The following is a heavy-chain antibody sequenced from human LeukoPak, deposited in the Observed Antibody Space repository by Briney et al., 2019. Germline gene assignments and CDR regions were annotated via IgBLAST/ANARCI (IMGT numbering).Heavy chain of an antibody. CDR3: ARDYGDYEEYFDY. J-gene: IGHJ4*02. D-gene: IGHD4-17*01. Sequence: SETLSLTCTVSGYSISSGYYWGWIRQPPGKGLEWIGSIYHSGSTYYNPSLKSRVTISVDTSKNQFSLKLSSVTAADTAVYYCARDYGDYEEYFDYWGQGTLVTVSS. V-gene: IGHV4-38-2*02. CDR1: GYSISSGYY. CDR2: IYHSGST.